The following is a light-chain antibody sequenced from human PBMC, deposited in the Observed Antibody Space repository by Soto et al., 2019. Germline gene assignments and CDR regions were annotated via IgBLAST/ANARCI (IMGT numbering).Light chain of an antibody. CDR3: QQSYSTPQN. CDR1: QSISSY. J-gene: IGKJ4*01. V-gene: IGKV1-39*01. Sequence: DIQMTQSPSSLSASVGDRVTITCRASQSISSYLNWYQQKPGKAPKLLIYAASSLQSGVPSRFSGSGSGTDFTLTISSLQPEDFETYYCQQSYSTPQNFGGGTKVDIK. CDR2: AAS.